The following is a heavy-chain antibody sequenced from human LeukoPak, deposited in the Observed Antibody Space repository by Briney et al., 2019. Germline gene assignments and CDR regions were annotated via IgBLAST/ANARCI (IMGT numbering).Heavy chain of an antibody. D-gene: IGHD1-26*01. CDR1: GFTFSDYW. Sequence: GESLRLSCVASGFTFSDYWMTWVRQATGKGLEWVANIKQDGSDKKYVDSVKGRFTISRDNAKNSLYLQMDSLRDEDTAVYYCARGGGDYWGQGTLVTVSS. CDR3: ARGGGDY. CDR2: IKQDGSDK. J-gene: IGHJ4*02. V-gene: IGHV3-7*01.